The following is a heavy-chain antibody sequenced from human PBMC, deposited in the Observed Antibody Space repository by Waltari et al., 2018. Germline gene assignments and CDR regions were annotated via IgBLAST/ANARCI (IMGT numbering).Heavy chain of an antibody. Sequence: QVQLQQWGAGLLKPSETLSLTCAVYGGSFSGYYWSWIRTPPGKGLEWIGEINHSGSTNYNPSLKSRVTISVDTSKNQFSLKLSSVTAADTAVYYCARDRGGVVVPAAQDYYYYGMDVWGQGTTVTVSS. V-gene: IGHV4-34*01. CDR1: GGSFSGYY. CDR2: INHSGST. D-gene: IGHD2-2*01. CDR3: ARDRGGVVVPAAQDYYYYGMDV. J-gene: IGHJ6*02.